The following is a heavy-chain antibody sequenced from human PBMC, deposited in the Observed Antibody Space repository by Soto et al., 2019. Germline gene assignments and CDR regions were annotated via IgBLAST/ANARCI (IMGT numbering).Heavy chain of an antibody. CDR3: ASAFGVWPPDS. CDR1: GGSMGTYY. CDR2: IYASGST. J-gene: IGHJ4*02. Sequence: QVQLQASGPGLVKPSETLSLTCAASGGSMGTYYWNWVRQPPGKGRQWIGYIYASGSTNYSPSLEGRVERSIYTYKNQFFLNMTAVTDVDAGVYFCASAFGVWPPDSWGQGTLGTVSS. V-gene: IGHV4-59*01. D-gene: IGHD2-8*01.